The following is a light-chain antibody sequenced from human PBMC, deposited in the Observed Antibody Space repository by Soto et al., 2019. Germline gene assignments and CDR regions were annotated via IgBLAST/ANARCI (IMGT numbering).Light chain of an antibody. Sequence: DIQMTQSPSTLSASVGDRVTITCRASQTISSMLAWYQQKPGKAPRLLIYKASNSENGVPSRFSGSGSGTESTLTISSMQPDDFATYYCQQYSSYSPYTFGQGTKLEI. CDR2: KAS. V-gene: IGKV1-5*03. J-gene: IGKJ2*01. CDR3: QQYSSYSPYT. CDR1: QTISSM.